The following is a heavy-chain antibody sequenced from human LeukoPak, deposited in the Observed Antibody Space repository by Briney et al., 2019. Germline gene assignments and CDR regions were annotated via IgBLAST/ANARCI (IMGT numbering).Heavy chain of an antibody. V-gene: IGHV1-2*02. CDR3: ARGSYYYGSGSYYSYFDY. D-gene: IGHD3-10*01. J-gene: IGHJ4*02. CDR1: GYTFTGYY. CDR2: INPNSGGT. Sequence: ASVKVSCKASGYTFTGYYMHWVRQAPGQGPEWMGWINPNSGGTNYAQKFQGRVTMTRDTSISTAYMELSRLRSDDTAVYYCARGSYYYGSGSYYSYFDYWGQGTLVTVSS.